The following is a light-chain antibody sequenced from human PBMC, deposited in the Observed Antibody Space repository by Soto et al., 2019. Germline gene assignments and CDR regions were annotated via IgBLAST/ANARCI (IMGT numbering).Light chain of an antibody. Sequence: QSALTQPASVSGSPGQSITISCTGTSSDVGGYNYVSWYQQHPGKAPKLMIYAVSNRPSGVSNRFSGSKSGNTASLSISWLQAEDEADYYCSSYTSSSIDYVFGTGTKVTVL. J-gene: IGLJ1*01. CDR1: SSDVGGYNY. CDR3: SSYTSSSIDYV. V-gene: IGLV2-14*01. CDR2: AVS.